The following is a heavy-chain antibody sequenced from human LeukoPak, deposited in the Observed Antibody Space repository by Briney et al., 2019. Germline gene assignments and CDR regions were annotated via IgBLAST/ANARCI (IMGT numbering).Heavy chain of an antibody. J-gene: IGHJ4*02. D-gene: IGHD3-16*01. Sequence: TGGSLRLSCAVSGFIVSSSYMSWVRQAPGKGLECVSVIYSGGSTYYADSVRGRFTISRQNSKNTLYLQMNSLRAEDTAVYYRARELSDTGGPTLGYWGQGTLVTVSS. CDR2: IYSGGST. CDR1: GFIVSSSY. V-gene: IGHV3-53*04. CDR3: ARELSDTGGPTLGY.